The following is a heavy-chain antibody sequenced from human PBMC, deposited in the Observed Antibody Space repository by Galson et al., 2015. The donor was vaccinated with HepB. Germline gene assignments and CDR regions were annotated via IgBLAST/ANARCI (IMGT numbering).Heavy chain of an antibody. CDR1: GYRFTTYW. Sequence: QSGAEVKKPGEYLRISCKASGYRFTTYWISWVRQKPGKGLEWMGRIDPSDSFTYYSPSFQGNVTISADQSISTAYLQWSSLTASDTAMYYCARRYDVFTGEDLYPYGMDIWGQGTTVTVSS. D-gene: IGHD3/OR15-3a*01. CDR2: IDPSDSFT. V-gene: IGHV5-10-1*01. J-gene: IGHJ6*02. CDR3: ARRYDVFTGEDLYPYGMDI.